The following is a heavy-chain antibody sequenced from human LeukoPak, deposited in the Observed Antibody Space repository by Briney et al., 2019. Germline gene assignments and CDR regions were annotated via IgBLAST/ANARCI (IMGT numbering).Heavy chain of an antibody. J-gene: IGHJ4*02. CDR3: ANRLLNSASGWYGVDY. CDR2: ISGSGGST. CDR1: GFTFSNYA. V-gene: IGHV3-23*01. Sequence: PGGSLRLSCAASGFTFSNYAMSWVRQAPGKGLEWVSAISGSGGSTYYADSVKGRFTISRDNSKNTLYLQMKSLRAEDTAVYYCANRLLNSASGWYGVDYWGQGTLVTVSS. D-gene: IGHD6-19*01.